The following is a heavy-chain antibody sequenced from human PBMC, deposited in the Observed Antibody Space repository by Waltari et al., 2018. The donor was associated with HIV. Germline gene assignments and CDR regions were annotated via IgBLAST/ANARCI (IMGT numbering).Heavy chain of an antibody. V-gene: IGHV3-48*01. CDR1: GFTFSSYS. Sequence: EVQLVESGGGLVQPGGSLRLSCAASGFTFSSYSMNWVRQAPGKGLEWVSYISSSSSTIYYADSVKGRFTISRDNAKNSLYLQMNSLRAEDTAVYYCARDLGIVVVPAAMGGGYWGQGTLVTVSS. J-gene: IGHJ4*02. CDR3: ARDLGIVVVPAAMGGGY. CDR2: ISSSSSTI. D-gene: IGHD2-2*03.